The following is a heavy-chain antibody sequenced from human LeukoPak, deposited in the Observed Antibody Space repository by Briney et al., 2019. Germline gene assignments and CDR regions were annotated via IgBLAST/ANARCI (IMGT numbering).Heavy chain of an antibody. Sequence: GGSLRLSCVGSGFSFSTYGMTWVRQAPGKGLEWVSSVSSSGETTYYADSVKGRFTISRDNSKNTLYLQMNSLRAEDTAVYYCAKGVKVPLLRYFSYYMDIWGKGTTVTISS. J-gene: IGHJ6*03. CDR1: GFSFSTYG. D-gene: IGHD3-9*01. CDR2: VSSSGETT. V-gene: IGHV3-23*01. CDR3: AKGVKVPLLRYFSYYMDI.